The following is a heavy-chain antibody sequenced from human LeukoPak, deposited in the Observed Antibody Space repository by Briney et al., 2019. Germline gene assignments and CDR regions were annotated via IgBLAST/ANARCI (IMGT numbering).Heavy chain of an antibody. D-gene: IGHD3-10*01. CDR1: GGSISSGDYY. Sequence: SETLSLTCTVSGGSISSGDYYWSWIRQPPGKGLEWIGYIYYSGSTYYNPSLKSRVTISVDTSKNQFSLKLSSVTAADTAVYYCARISMVRGVITYYFDYWGQGTLVTVSS. CDR2: IYYSGST. CDR3: ARISMVRGVITYYFDY. V-gene: IGHV4-30-4*01. J-gene: IGHJ4*02.